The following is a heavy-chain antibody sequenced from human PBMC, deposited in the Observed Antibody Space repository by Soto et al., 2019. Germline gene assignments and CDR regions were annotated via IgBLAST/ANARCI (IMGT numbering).Heavy chain of an antibody. CDR2: ISSSSSYI. D-gene: IGHD2-8*01. V-gene: IGHV3-21*01. CDR3: ARVGCTNGVCGYYYYGMDV. Sequence: LRLSCAASGFTFSSYSMNWVRQAPGKGLEWVSSISSSSSYIYYADSVKGRFTISRDNAKNSLYLQMNSLRAEDTAVYYCARVGCTNGVCGYYYYGMDVWGQGTTVTVSS. CDR1: GFTFSSYS. J-gene: IGHJ6*02.